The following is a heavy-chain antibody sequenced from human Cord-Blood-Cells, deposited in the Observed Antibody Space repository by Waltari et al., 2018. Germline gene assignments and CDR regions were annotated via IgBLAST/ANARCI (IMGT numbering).Heavy chain of an antibody. CDR1: GFTFSSYG. J-gene: IGHJ4*02. CDR2: IWYDGSNK. D-gene: IGHD2-21*02. Sequence: QVQLVESGGGVVQPGRSLRLSCAASGFTFSSYGMHWVRQAPGKGLEWVAVIWYDGSNKYYADSVKGRFTSSRDNSKNTLYLQMNSLRAEDTAVYYCAREYGGNSIYYFDYWGQGTLVTVSS. CDR3: AREYGGNSIYYFDY. V-gene: IGHV3-33*01.